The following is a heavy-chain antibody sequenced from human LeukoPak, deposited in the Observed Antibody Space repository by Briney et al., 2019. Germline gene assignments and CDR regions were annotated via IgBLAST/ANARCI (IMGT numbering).Heavy chain of an antibody. J-gene: IGHJ5*02. V-gene: IGHV1-46*01. CDR1: GHTFTTYY. CDR2: ITPSGGST. Sequence: ASVKVSCKASGHTFTTYYMHWVRQAPGQGLEWMGIITPSGGSTSYAQKFQGRVTMTRDMSTSTVYMDLSSLRSEDTAVYYCARDRYASGSYYNPNNCFDPWGQGTLVTVSS. D-gene: IGHD3-10*01. CDR3: ARDRYASGSYYNPNNCFDP.